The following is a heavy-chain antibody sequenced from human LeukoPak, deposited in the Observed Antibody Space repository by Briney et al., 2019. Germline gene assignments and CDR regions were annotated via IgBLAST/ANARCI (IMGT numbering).Heavy chain of an antibody. J-gene: IGHJ3*02. CDR1: GYTFTSYG. Sequence: ASVKVSCKASGYTFTSYGISWVRQAPGQGLEWMGWISAYNGNANYAQKLQGRVTMTTDTSTSTAYMELRSLRSDDTAVYYCAREDCGGNYDAFDIWGQGTMVTVSS. D-gene: IGHD4-23*01. CDR2: ISAYNGNA. CDR3: AREDCGGNYDAFDI. V-gene: IGHV1-18*01.